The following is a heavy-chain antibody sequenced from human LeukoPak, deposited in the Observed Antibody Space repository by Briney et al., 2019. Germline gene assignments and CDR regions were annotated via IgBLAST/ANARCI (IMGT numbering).Heavy chain of an antibody. V-gene: IGHV4-39*01. J-gene: IGHJ5*02. D-gene: IGHD3-10*01. CDR3: AKVLWFGEFRGRGGNWFDP. CDR2: IYYNGST. CDR1: GGSISSSSYY. Sequence: PSETLSLTCTVSGGSISSSSYYWGWIRQPPGKGLEWIGSIYYNGSTYYNPSLKSRVTISVDTSKNQFSLKLSSVTAADTAVYYCAKVLWFGEFRGRGGNWFDPWGQGTLVTVSS.